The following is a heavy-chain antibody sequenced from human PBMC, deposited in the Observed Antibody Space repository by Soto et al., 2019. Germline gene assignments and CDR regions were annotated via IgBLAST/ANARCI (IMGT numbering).Heavy chain of an antibody. CDR3: DRCISRYDAFDI. Sequence: ASVKVSCKASGYTFTNYYMHWVRQAPGHGLEWMGMINPRGDNTNYAQNFQGRVTMTRDTSTSTVYMDLSSLRSEDTAVYYCDRCISRYDAFDIWGPGTMVTVSS. V-gene: IGHV1-46*03. CDR2: INPRGDNT. CDR1: GYTFTNYY. J-gene: IGHJ3*02. D-gene: IGHD3-16*02.